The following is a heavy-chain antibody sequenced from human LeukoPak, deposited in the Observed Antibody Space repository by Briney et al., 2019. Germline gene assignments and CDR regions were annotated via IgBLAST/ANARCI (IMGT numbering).Heavy chain of an antibody. V-gene: IGHV3-23*01. CDR3: AIALQPENVIALEY. D-gene: IGHD6-13*01. CDR2: ISGSGGST. Sequence: PGGSLRLSCAASGFTFSTYAMSWVRQAPGKGLEWVSAISGSGGSTYYADSVKGRFTISRDNSKNTLYLQMNSLRAEDTSIYFCAIALQPENVIALEYWGQGTLVTVSS. J-gene: IGHJ4*02. CDR1: GFTFSTYA.